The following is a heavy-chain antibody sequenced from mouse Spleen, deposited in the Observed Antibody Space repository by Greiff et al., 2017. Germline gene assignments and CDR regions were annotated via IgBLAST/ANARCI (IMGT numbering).Heavy chain of an antibody. V-gene: IGHV1-80*01. CDR1: GYAFSSYW. J-gene: IGHJ2*01. CDR2: IYPGDGDT. Sequence: VHVKQSGAELVKPGASVKISCKASGYAFSSYWMNWVKQRPGKGLEWIGQIYPGDGDTNYNGKFKGKATLTADKSSSTAYMQLSSLTSEDSAVYFCARDGYYKGPYYFDYWGQGTTLTVSS. CDR3: ARDGYYKGPYYFDY. D-gene: IGHD2-3*01.